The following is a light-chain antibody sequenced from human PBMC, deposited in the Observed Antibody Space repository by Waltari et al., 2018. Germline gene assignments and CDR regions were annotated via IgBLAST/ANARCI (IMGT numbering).Light chain of an antibody. CDR3: MQRLEFPYT. CDR1: QSPFNSEYGFTY. Sequence: DIVMTQTPLSLPVTPGEPASISCASLQSPFNSEYGFTYLDWFLQKPGQSPQLLIYTLSYRASGVPDRFSGTGSGSNFSLKISRVEAEDVGIYYCMQRLEFPYTFGQGTRL. J-gene: IGKJ2*01. V-gene: IGKV2-40*01. CDR2: TLS.